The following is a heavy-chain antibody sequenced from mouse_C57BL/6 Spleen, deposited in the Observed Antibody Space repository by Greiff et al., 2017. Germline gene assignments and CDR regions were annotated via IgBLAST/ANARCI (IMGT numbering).Heavy chain of an antibody. J-gene: IGHJ2*01. D-gene: IGHD2-14*01. CDR1: GFTFSSYT. CDR3: ARPTRGYFDY. CDR2: ISGGGGNT. Sequence: EVKLVESGGGLVKPGGSLTLSCAASGFTFSSYTMSWVRQTPEKRLEWVATISGGGGNTYYPDSVKGRFTISRDNAKNTLYLQMSSLRSEDTALYYCARPTRGYFDYWGQGTTLTVSS. V-gene: IGHV5-9*01.